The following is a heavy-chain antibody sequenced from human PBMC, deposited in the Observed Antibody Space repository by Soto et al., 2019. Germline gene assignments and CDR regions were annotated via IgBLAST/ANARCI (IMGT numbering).Heavy chain of an antibody. Sequence: QVQLVESGGGVVQPGRSLRLSCAASGFTFNRYGMHWVRQAPGKGLEWVAVIWFDGSNRDYADSVKGRFTISRDNSKNTVYLQMTSLRAEDTAVYYCARDVFSQGSYYFDYWGQGTLVTVSS. J-gene: IGHJ4*02. V-gene: IGHV3-33*01. CDR1: GFTFNRYG. CDR2: IWFDGSNR. CDR3: ARDVFSQGSYYFDY.